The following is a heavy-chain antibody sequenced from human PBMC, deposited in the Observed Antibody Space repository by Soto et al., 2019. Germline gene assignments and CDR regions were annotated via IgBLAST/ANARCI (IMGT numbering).Heavy chain of an antibody. V-gene: IGHV3-23*01. Sequence: GGSLRLSCAASGFTFSSYAMSWVRQAPGKGLEWVSAISGSGGSTYYADSVKGRFTISRDNSKNTLYLQMNSLRAEDTAVYYCAKDYYYGSSGNCSGYWGQGTLGTVSS. CDR2: ISGSGGST. CDR1: GFTFSSYA. CDR3: AKDYYYGSSGNCSGY. J-gene: IGHJ4*02. D-gene: IGHD3-22*01.